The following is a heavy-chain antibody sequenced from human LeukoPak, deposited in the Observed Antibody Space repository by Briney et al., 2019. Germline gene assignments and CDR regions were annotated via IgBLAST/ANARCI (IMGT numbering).Heavy chain of an antibody. V-gene: IGHV3-48*03. Sequence: GGSLRLSCAVSGLTFSNFKMNWVRQAPGKGLEWVSYISDSGRTTFYADSVKGRFTISRDNAKNSLYLQMNSLRVEDTAVYYCAGTPGIYQTFDYWGQGTLVTVSS. J-gene: IGHJ4*02. CDR1: GLTFSNFK. CDR3: AGTPGIYQTFDY. D-gene: IGHD2-2*01. CDR2: ISDSGRTT.